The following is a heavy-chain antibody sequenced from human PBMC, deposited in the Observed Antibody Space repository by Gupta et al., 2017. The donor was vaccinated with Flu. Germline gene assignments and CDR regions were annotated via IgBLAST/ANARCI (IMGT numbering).Heavy chain of an antibody. CDR3: ARAHYYDGDGYLYGLGY. J-gene: IGHJ4*02. Sequence: EVQLVESGSDLVQLGGSLTLACAASALTSNDYWMHWVRQAPGKGLVWVSRIDSDGSRTVKADSVKGRVTIYRDKAKNTLYLQMDSLRAEDTAVYYCARAHYYDGDGYLYGLGYWGRGTLVTVSS. CDR2: IDSDGSRT. D-gene: IGHD3-22*01. V-gene: IGHV3-74*02. CDR1: ALTSNDYW.